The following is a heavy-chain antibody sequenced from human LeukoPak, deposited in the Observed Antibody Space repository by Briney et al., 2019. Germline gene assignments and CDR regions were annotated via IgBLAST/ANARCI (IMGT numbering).Heavy chain of an antibody. D-gene: IGHD4-23*01. Sequence: RAGGSLRLSCAASGFTFDDYGMSWVRQAPGKGLEWVSGINWNGGSTGYADSVKGRFTISRDNAKNSLYLQMNSLRAEDTAFYYCAKDGGGNPIDYMDVWGKGTTVTVSS. CDR2: INWNGGST. V-gene: IGHV3-20*04. CDR3: AKDGGGNPIDYMDV. J-gene: IGHJ6*03. CDR1: GFTFDDYG.